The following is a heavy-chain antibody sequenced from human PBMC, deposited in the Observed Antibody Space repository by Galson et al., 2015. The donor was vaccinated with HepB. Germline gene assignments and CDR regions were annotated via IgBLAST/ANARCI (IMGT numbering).Heavy chain of an antibody. CDR3: ARVVANQNEVDY. J-gene: IGHJ4*02. V-gene: IGHV3-21*01. CDR2: ISSSSSYI. Sequence: SLRLSCAASGFTFSSYSMNWVRQAPGKGLEWVSSISSSSSYIYYADSVKGRFTISRDNAKNSLYLQMNSLRAEDTAVYYCARVVANQNEVDYWGQGTLVTVSS. D-gene: IGHD1-1*01. CDR1: GFTFSSYS.